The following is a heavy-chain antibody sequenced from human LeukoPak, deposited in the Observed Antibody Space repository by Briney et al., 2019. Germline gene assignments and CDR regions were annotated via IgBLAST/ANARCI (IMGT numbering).Heavy chain of an antibody. Sequence: GGSLRLSCAASGFTFKNYAMHWVRQAPGKGLEWVSGISGSGGSTYYADSVKGRFTISRDNSKNTLYLQMNSLRAEDTAVYYCAKVFLSYYDFWSGRSPWGQGTLVTVSS. CDR2: ISGSGGST. CDR1: GFTFKNYA. J-gene: IGHJ5*02. CDR3: AKVFLSYYDFWSGRSP. D-gene: IGHD3-3*01. V-gene: IGHV3-23*01.